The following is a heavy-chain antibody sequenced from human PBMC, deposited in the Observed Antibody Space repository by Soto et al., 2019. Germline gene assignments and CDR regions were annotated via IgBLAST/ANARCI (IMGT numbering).Heavy chain of an antibody. J-gene: IGHJ4*02. CDR2: IYSGGST. CDR1: GFTVSSNY. Sequence: GGSLRLSCAASGFTVSSNYMSWVRQAPGKGLEWVSVIYSGGSTYYADSVKGRFTISRDNSKNTLYLQMNSLRAEDTVVYYCASGRYCSGGSCYSIGVYWGQGTLVTVSS. V-gene: IGHV3-66*01. D-gene: IGHD2-15*01. CDR3: ASGRYCSGGSCYSIGVY.